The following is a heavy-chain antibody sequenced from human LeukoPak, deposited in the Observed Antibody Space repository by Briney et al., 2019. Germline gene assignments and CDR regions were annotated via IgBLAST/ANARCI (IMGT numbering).Heavy chain of an antibody. J-gene: IGHJ4*02. CDR2: ISGSGGST. V-gene: IGHV3-23*01. D-gene: IGHD2-15*01. CDR3: AKASGYCSGGSCRSSDY. CDR1: GFTFSSYA. Sequence: GGSLRLSCAASGFTFSSYAMSWVRQAPGKGLEWVSDISGSGGSTYYADSVKGRFTISRDNSKNTLYLQMNSLRAEDTAVYYCAKASGYCSGGSCRSSDYWGQGTLVTVSS.